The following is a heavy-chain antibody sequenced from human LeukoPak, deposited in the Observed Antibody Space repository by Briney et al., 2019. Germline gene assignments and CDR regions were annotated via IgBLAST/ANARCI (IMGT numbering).Heavy chain of an antibody. CDR1: GFTFNNYA. J-gene: IGHJ6*02. V-gene: IGHV3-23*01. D-gene: IGHD4-11*01. CDR3: ARWGHMTTETTRYYYYGMDV. Sequence: PGGSLRLSCAASGFTFNNYAMSWVRQAPGKGLEWVSTISVGGDGAYGAYYADSVKGRFSISRDNSKNTLYLRMNSLRAEDTAVYYCARWGHMTTETTRYYYYGMDVWGQGTTVTVSS. CDR2: ISVGGDGAYGA.